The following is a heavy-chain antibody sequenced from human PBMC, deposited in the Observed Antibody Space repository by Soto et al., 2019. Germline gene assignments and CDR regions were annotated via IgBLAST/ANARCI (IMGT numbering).Heavy chain of an antibody. J-gene: IGHJ2*01. V-gene: IGHV1-69*06. CDR3: ARDWVGGRWYFDL. CDR2: IIPVYGAA. CDR1: GGTSSSYA. Sequence: QVQLVQSGAEVKKPGSSVKVSCKASGGTSSSYAISWVRQAPGQGLEWMGGIIPVYGAANSAQKFQGRVTITADKSTTSAYMELSRLTSEGTAVYDWARDWVGGRWYFDLWGRGALVAVSS. D-gene: IGHD3-16*01.